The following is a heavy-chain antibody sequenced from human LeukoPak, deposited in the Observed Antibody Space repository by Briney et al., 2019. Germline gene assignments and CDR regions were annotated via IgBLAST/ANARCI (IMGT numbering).Heavy chain of an antibody. V-gene: IGHV3-66*01. CDR1: GFIFSSNY. CDR2: IYSGGST. D-gene: IGHD6-13*01. J-gene: IGHJ4*02. CDR3: ARDGDIAYSSSYYFDY. Sequence: GGSLRLSCAASGFIFSSNYMSWVRQAPGKGLDWVSVIYSGGSTYYADSVKGRFTISRDNSKNTLYLQMNSLRAEDTAVYYCARDGDIAYSSSYYFDYWGQGTLVTVSS.